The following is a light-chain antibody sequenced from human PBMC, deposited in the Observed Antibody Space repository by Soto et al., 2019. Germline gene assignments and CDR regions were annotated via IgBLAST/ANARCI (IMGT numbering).Light chain of an antibody. CDR3: SSDTSSSTVV. J-gene: IGLJ2*01. CDR2: DVS. CDR1: SSDVGGYNY. V-gene: IGLV2-14*01. Sequence: QSALTQPASVSGSPGQSITISCTGTSSDVGGYNYVSWYQQHPGKAPKLMINDVSNRPSGVSNRFSGSKSGNTASLTISGLQAEDEADYYCSSDTSSSTVVFGGGTKVTVL.